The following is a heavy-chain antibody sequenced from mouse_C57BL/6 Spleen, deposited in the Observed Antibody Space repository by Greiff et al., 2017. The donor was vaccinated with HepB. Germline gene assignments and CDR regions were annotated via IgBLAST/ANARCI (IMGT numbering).Heavy chain of an antibody. CDR3: ARQGLWIDFDY. J-gene: IGHJ2*01. CDR1: GFTFSDYY. D-gene: IGHD6-5*01. V-gene: IGHV5-12*01. CDR2: ISNGGGST. Sequence: DVKLVESGGGLVQPGGSLKLSCAASGFTFSDYYMYWVRQTPEKRLEWVAYISNGGGSTYYPDTVKGRFTISRDNAKNTLYLQMSRLKSEDTAMYYCARQGLWIDFDYWGQGTTLTVSS.